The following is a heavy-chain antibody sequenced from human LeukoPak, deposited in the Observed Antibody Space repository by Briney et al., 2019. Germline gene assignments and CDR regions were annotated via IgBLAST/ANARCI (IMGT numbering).Heavy chain of an antibody. CDR2: ISGSGGYT. CDR3: ARGDYYDSSGYFYYYYYYMDV. Sequence: GGTLRLSCAVSGFTFSSYGMIWVRQAPGKGLEWVSGISGSGGYTYYADSVKGRFTISRDNAKNSLYLQMNSLRAEDTAVYYCARGDYYDSSGYFYYYYYYMDVWGKGTTVTVSS. J-gene: IGHJ6*03. V-gene: IGHV3-21*04. CDR1: GFTFSSYG. D-gene: IGHD3-22*01.